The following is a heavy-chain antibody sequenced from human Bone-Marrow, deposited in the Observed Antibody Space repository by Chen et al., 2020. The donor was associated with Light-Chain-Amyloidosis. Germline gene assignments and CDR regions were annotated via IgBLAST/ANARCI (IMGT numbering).Heavy chain of an antibody. CDR1: GSTFRTSW. Sequence: DVQLLEAGGGLVQPGGYLRLSCAASGSTFRTSWMHWVRQAPGKGLVWVSRINPDGTRVDYADSVRGRFTISRDDAKSTVYLQMNSLRAEDTAVYYCSREFTGYDDYWGQGTLVTVSS. D-gene: IGHD5-12*01. V-gene: IGHV3-74*01. CDR2: INPDGTRV. J-gene: IGHJ4*02. CDR3: SREFTGYDDY.